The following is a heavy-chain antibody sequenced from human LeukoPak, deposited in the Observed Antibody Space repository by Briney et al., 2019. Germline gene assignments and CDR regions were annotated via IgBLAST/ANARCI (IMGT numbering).Heavy chain of an antibody. CDR1: GFTFDDYA. J-gene: IGHJ4*02. Sequence: PGGSLRLPCAASGFTFDDYAMHWVRQAPGKGLEWVSGISWNSGSIGYADSVKGRFTISRDNAKNSLYLQMNSLRAEDTALYYCAKDISSSSWYYDYWGQGTLVTVSS. V-gene: IGHV3-9*01. D-gene: IGHD6-13*01. CDR3: AKDISSSSWYYDY. CDR2: ISWNSGSI.